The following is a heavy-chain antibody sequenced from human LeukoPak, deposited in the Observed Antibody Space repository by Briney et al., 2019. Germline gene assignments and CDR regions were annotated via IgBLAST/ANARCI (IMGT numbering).Heavy chain of an antibody. V-gene: IGHV3-11*05. J-gene: IGHJ3*02. Sequence: TGGSLRLSCAAPGFTFSDYYMSWIRQAPGKGLEWVSYISSSSSYTNYADSVKGRFTISRDNAKNSLYLQMNSLRAEDTAVYYRARDPPRAYYYDSSGYSADAFDIWGQGTMVTVSS. D-gene: IGHD3-22*01. CDR1: GFTFSDYY. CDR2: ISSSSSYT. CDR3: ARDPPRAYYYDSSGYSADAFDI.